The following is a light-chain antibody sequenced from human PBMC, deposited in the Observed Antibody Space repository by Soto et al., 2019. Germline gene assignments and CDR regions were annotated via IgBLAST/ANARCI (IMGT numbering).Light chain of an antibody. V-gene: IGKV3-20*01. Sequence: EIALTQSPGTLSLSPGERATLSCRASQSVRSNSLAWYQQKPGQAPRLLIYGASSRATGIPDRFSSTGSGTDFTLTISILEPEDFAVYYCQQYGGSPYTFGQGTKLEIK. CDR1: QSVRSNS. CDR2: GAS. J-gene: IGKJ2*01. CDR3: QQYGGSPYT.